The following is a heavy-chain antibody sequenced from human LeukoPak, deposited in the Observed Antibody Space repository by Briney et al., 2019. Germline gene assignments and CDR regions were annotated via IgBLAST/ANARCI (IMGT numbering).Heavy chain of an antibody. CDR2: ISYDGSNK. CDR1: GFTFSSYG. V-gene: IGHV3-30*18. D-gene: IGHD1-26*01. CDR3: AKEGGDGSGNYADSWFDP. Sequence: GGSLRLSCAASGFTFSSYGMHWVRQAPGKGLEWVAVISYDGSNKYYADSVKGRFTISRDNSKNTLYLQMNSLRAEDTAVYYCAKEGGDGSGNYADSWFDPWGQGTLVTVSS. J-gene: IGHJ5*02.